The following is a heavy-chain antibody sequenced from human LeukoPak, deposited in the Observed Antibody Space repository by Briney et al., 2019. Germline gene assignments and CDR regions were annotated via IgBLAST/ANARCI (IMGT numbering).Heavy chain of an antibody. CDR1: GFTFSSYW. CDR2: INGDGITT. CDR3: ARVAGSWSWFDP. J-gene: IGHJ5*02. V-gene: IGHV3-74*01. Sequence: GGSLRLSCAASGFTFSSYWMHWVRQAPGKGLVWVSRINGDGITTTYADSVRGRFTISRDNAKNTLYLQMNSLRAEDTAVYYCARVAGSWSWFDPWGQGTLVTVSS. D-gene: IGHD6-19*01.